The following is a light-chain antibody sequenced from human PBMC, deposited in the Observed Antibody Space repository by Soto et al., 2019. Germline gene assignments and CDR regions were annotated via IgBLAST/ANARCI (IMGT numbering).Light chain of an antibody. Sequence: IVLAQSPATLSLSAGKRATLSCRTSQNISNYLIWYQQKPGQAPRLLIYDVSNRATGIPARFSGSGSGTDFTLTISRLEPEDFAVYYCGQFVSAPPRTFGQGTKVDIK. V-gene: IGKV3-11*01. CDR2: DVS. J-gene: IGKJ1*01. CDR1: QNISNY. CDR3: GQFVSAPPRT.